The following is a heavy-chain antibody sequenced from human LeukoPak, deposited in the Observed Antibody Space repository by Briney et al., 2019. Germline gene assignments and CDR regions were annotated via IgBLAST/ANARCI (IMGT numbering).Heavy chain of an antibody. CDR3: AKDPGIAVAGIGDY. CDR1: GFTFSSYA. D-gene: IGHD6-19*01. J-gene: IGHJ4*02. V-gene: IGHV3-23*01. CDR2: ISGSGGST. Sequence: PGGSLRLSCAASGFTFSSYAMSWVRQAPGKGLEWVSAISGSGGSTYYADSVKGRFTISRDNPKNTLYLQMNSLRAEDTAVYYCAKDPGIAVAGIGDYWGQGTLVTVSS.